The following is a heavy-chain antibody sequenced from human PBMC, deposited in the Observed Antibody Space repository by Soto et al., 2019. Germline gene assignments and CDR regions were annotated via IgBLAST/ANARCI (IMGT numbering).Heavy chain of an antibody. CDR1: GYTFSSYD. V-gene: IGHV1-18*04. CDR2: INTDNGTT. CDR3: ARSPAVLDNWIDP. J-gene: IGHJ5*02. Sequence: VQLMQSGAEVKKPGASVKVSCRASGYTFSSYDITWVRQAPGQGLEWMGWINTDNGTTAYAQRFQSIVTMTIDPPAKTSYLELRSLRSHDTAVYFCARSPAVLDNWIDPWGQGTLVTVSS. D-gene: IGHD6-19*01.